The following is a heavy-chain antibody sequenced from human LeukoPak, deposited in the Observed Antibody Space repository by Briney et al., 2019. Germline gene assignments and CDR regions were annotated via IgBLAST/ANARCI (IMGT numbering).Heavy chain of an antibody. CDR2: INPSGGST. V-gene: IGHV1-46*01. D-gene: IGHD4-23*01. Sequence: GASVKVSCKASGYSFTSYYMHWVRQAPGQGLEWMGIINPSGGSTSYAQKFQGRVTMTRDTSTSTVYMELSSLRSEDTAVYYCARDTLVVWYGGNFYIDQWGQGTLVTVSS. J-gene: IGHJ4*02. CDR1: GYSFTSYY. CDR3: ARDTLVVWYGGNFYIDQ.